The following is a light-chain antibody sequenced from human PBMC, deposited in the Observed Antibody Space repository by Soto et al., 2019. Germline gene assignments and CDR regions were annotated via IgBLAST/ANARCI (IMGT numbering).Light chain of an antibody. Sequence: VLTPPPASSGSPGQSVTISCTGTSSDVGGYNFVSWYQQHPGKAPKLMIYEVDKRPSGVPDRFSGSKSGNTASLTVSGLQAEDGADYYCISYAVTTSYVFGTGTKVTVL. V-gene: IGLV2-8*01. CDR1: SSDVGGYNF. CDR3: ISYAVTTSYV. CDR2: EVD. J-gene: IGLJ1*01.